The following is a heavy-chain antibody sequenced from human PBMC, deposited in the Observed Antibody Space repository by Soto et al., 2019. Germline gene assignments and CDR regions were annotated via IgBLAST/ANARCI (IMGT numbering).Heavy chain of an antibody. CDR3: ARLTTFDY. CDR2: IEPGGSEK. V-gene: IGHV3-7*01. J-gene: IGHJ4*02. CDR1: GFTFSSYW. D-gene: IGHD2-2*01. Sequence: EVQLVESGGGLVQPGGSLRLSCAASGFTFSSYWMSWVRQAPGKGLEWVANIEPGGSEKYYVDSVKGRFTISRDNAKHSLSLQMNSLRAEDTAVYYCARLTTFDYWGQGTLVTVSS.